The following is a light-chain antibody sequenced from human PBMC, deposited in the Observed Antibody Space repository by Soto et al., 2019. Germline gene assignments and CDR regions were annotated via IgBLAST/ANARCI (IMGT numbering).Light chain of an antibody. CDR3: QQYDSSPRT. CDR1: QSVSNY. V-gene: IGKV3-20*01. J-gene: IGKJ1*01. Sequence: ILLTPSQDTLSLSPGERATLSCRASQSVSNYLAWYQQKPGQAPRLLIYGASSRATGIPDRFSGSGSGTDFILTISRLEPEDFAVYYCQQYDSSPRTFGQGIKVDIK. CDR2: GAS.